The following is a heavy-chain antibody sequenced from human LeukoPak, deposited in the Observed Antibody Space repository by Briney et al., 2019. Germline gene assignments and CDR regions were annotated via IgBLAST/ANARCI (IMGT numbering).Heavy chain of an antibody. V-gene: IGHV1-2*06. D-gene: IGHD3-22*01. Sequence: ASVKVSCKASGYTFTGYYMHWVRQAPGQGLEWMGRINPNSGGTKYAQKLQGRVTMTRDTSISTVYMELSRLRSDDTAVYYCARDQAPYYYDSSGFSPMDVWGQGTTVTVSS. J-gene: IGHJ6*02. CDR1: GYTFTGYY. CDR2: INPNSGGT. CDR3: ARDQAPYYYDSSGFSPMDV.